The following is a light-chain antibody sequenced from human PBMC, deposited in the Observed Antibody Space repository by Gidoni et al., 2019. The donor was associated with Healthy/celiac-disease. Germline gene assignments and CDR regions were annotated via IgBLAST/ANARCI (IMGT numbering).Light chain of an antibody. CDR2: GNS. J-gene: IGLJ1*01. CDR3: QSYDSSLSGYV. Sequence: QSVLTQPPSVSGAPAPSVTISCTGSSSNIGAGYDVHWYQQLPGTAPKLLIYGNSNRPSGVPDRFSGSKSGTSASLAITGLQAEDEADYYCQSYDSSLSGYVFGTGTKVTVL. V-gene: IGLV1-40*01. CDR1: SSNIGAGYD.